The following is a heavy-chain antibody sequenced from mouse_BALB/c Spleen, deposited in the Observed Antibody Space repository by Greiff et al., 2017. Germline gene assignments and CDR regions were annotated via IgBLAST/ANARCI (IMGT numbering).Heavy chain of an antibody. CDR2: ILPGSGST. V-gene: IGHV1-9*01. CDR3: ARGGGRGFAY. J-gene: IGHJ3*01. D-gene: IGHD3-3*01. CDR1: GYTFSSYW. Sequence: QVQLQQSGAELMKPGASVKISCKATGYTFSSYWIEWVKQRPGHGLEWIGEILPGSGSTNYNEKFKGKATFTADTSSNTAYMQLSSLTSEDSAFYYCARGGGRGFAYWGQGTLVTVSA.